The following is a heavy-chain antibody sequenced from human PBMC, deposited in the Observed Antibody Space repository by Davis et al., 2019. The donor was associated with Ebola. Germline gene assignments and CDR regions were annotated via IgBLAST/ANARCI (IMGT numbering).Heavy chain of an antibody. V-gene: IGHV3-23*01. CDR3: AKMEEWELRLGY. D-gene: IGHD1-26*01. CDR2: ISGSGGST. CDR1: GFTFSSYA. J-gene: IGHJ4*02. Sequence: GGSLRLSCAASGFTFSSYAMSWVPQAPGKGLEWASVISGSGGSTYYAESVKGRFTISRDNSKNTLSLQMNSLRAEDTAVYYCAKMEEWELRLGYWGQGTLVTVSS.